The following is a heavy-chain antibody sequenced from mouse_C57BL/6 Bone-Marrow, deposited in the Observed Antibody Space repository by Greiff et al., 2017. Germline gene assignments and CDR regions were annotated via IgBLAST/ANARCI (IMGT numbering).Heavy chain of an antibody. V-gene: IGHV1-81*01. Sequence: QVHVKQSGAELARPGASVKLSCKASGYTFTSYGISWVKQRTGQGLEWIGEIYPRSGNTYYNEKFKGKATLTADKSSSTAYMELRSLTSEDSAVYFCARSGLLYYFDYWGQGTTLTVSS. D-gene: IGHD3-1*01. CDR2: IYPRSGNT. J-gene: IGHJ2*01. CDR1: GYTFTSYG. CDR3: ARSGLLYYFDY.